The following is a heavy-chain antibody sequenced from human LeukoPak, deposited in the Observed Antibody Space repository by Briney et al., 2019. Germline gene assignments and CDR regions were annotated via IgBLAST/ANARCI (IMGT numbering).Heavy chain of an antibody. J-gene: IGHJ4*02. CDR3: ARRKYYYDSSARYYYFDY. Sequence: GESLKISCKGSGYSFTSYWIGWVRQMPGKGLEWMGIIYPGDSDTRYSPSFQGQVTISADKSISTAYLQWSSLKASDTAMYYCARRKYYYDSSARYYYFDYWGQGTLVTVSS. CDR1: GYSFTSYW. D-gene: IGHD3-22*01. V-gene: IGHV5-51*01. CDR2: IYPGDSDT.